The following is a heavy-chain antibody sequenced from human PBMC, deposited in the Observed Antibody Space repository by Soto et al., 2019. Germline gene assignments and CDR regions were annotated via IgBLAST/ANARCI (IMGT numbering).Heavy chain of an antibody. V-gene: IGHV4-59*11. CDR1: GPSITSHY. CDR3: ARVRGSSRSSILGYSSSWYIFDY. Sequence: SETLSLTCTVSGPSITSHYWAWIRQPPGKGLEWIGHIYYRGNTNYNSSLKSRVTMSVDTSKNQFSLEVKSVTAADTAVYYCARVRGSSRSSILGYSSSWYIFDYWGQGTLVTVSS. D-gene: IGHD6-13*01. J-gene: IGHJ4*02. CDR2: IYYRGNT.